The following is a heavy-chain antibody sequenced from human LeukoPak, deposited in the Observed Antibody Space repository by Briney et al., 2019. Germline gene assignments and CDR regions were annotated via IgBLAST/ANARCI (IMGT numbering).Heavy chain of an antibody. CDR3: ARGREYCSSTSCYGHNWFDP. J-gene: IGHJ5*02. Sequence: SETLSLTCTVSGGSINYYYWSWIRQPPGKGLEWIGYIYYSGNTNYNPSLKSRVTISVDTSKNQFSLKLSSVTAADTAVYYCARGREYCSSTSCYGHNWFDPWGQGTLVTVSS. CDR1: GGSINYYY. V-gene: IGHV4-59*12. D-gene: IGHD2-2*01. CDR2: IYYSGNT.